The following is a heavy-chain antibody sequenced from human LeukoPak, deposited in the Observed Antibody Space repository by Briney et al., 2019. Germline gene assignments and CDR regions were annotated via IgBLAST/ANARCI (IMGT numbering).Heavy chain of an antibody. D-gene: IGHD2-2*02. CDR2: INLNSGGT. J-gene: IGHJ4*02. CDR1: GYTFTGYY. V-gene: IGHV1-2*02. Sequence: ASVKVSCKASGYTFTGYYMHWVRQAPGQGLEWMGWINLNSGGTNYAQKFQGRVTMTRDTSISTAYMELSRLRSDDTAVYYCARDPPLGLVVVPAAIPDRYWGQGTLVTVSS. CDR3: ARDPPLGLVVVPAAIPDRY.